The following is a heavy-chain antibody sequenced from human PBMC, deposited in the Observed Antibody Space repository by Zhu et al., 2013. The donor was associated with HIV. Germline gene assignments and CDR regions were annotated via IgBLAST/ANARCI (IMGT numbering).Heavy chain of an antibody. CDR2: IYHSGKT. CDR1: GYSVSSGYY. V-gene: IGHV4-38-2*01. D-gene: IGHD2-8*02. J-gene: IGHJ3*02. CDR3: VRGGYRWAFDI. Sequence: QVQLQESGPGLVKPSETLSLTCAVSGYSVSSGYYWDWIRQSPGKGLEWIGSIYHSGKTYHNPSLKSRVTISVDTSKNHISLELSSLRSDDTAVYYCVRGGYRWAFDIWGQGTVVIVSS.